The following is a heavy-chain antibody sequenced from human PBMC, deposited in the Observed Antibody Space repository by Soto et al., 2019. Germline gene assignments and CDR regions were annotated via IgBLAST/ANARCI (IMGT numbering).Heavy chain of an antibody. CDR1: GYTFTSYG. D-gene: IGHD6-13*01. CDR2: ISAYNGNT. Sequence: ASVKVSCKASGYTFTSYGISWVRQAPGQGLEWMGWISAYNGNTNYAQKLQGRVTMTTDTSTSTAYMELRSLRSDDTAVYYCARYGRAAYYYYGMDVWGQGTTVTVSS. CDR3: ARYGRAAYYYYGMDV. V-gene: IGHV1-18*01. J-gene: IGHJ6*02.